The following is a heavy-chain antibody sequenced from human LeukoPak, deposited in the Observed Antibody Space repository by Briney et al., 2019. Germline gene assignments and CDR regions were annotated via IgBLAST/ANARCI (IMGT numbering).Heavy chain of an antibody. Sequence: GESLKISCKGSGYSFTSYWIGWVRQMPGKGLEWMGIIYPGDSDTRYSPSFQGQVTISADKSISTAYLQWSSLKASDTAMYYCARAGIPKTTRNWFDPWGQGTLVTVSS. J-gene: IGHJ5*02. V-gene: IGHV5-51*01. CDR2: IYPGDSDT. D-gene: IGHD6-13*01. CDR1: GYSFTSYW. CDR3: ARAGIPKTTRNWFDP.